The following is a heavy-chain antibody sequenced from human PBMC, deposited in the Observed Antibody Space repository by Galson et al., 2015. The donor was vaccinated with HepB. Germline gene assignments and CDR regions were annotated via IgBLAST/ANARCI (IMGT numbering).Heavy chain of an antibody. CDR3: AKDPGPPDDHWYFDL. D-gene: IGHD2-8*02. Sequence: SLRLSCAASGFTFSSYAMTWVRQAPGRGLEWVSTISGSGGSTYYADSVKGRFAISRDNSDNKVFLQIDSLRAEDTAVYYCAKDPGPPDDHWYFDLWGRGTLVTVSS. CDR2: ISGSGGST. V-gene: IGHV3-23*01. CDR1: GFTFSSYA. J-gene: IGHJ2*01.